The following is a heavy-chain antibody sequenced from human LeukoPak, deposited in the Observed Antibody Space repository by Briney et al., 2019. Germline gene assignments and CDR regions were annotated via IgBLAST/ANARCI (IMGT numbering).Heavy chain of an antibody. D-gene: IGHD4-23*01. CDR3: ARDSGYGGKIPYYYYYGMDV. CDR2: IYYSGST. CDR1: GGSISSYY. J-gene: IGHJ6*02. V-gene: IGHV4-59*01. Sequence: SETLSLTCTVSGGSISSYYWSWIRQPPGKGLEWIGYIYYSGSTNYNPSLKSRVTISVDTSKNQFSLKLSSVTAADTAVYYCARDSGYGGKIPYYYYYGMDVWGQGTTVTVSS.